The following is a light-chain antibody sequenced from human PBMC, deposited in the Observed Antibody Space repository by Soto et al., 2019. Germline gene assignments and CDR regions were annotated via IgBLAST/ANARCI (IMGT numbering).Light chain of an antibody. J-gene: IGKJ4*02. V-gene: IGKV3D-20*01. Sequence: EIVLTQSPATLSLSPGERATLSCGASESVSSRYLAWYQKRHGLAPRLVIYDGLDRATGIPKRFSGSGSGTNFTLTISGLEPEDFAVYYCQQYGSVPLTFGGGTKV. CDR3: QQYGSVPLT. CDR2: DGL. CDR1: ESVSSRY.